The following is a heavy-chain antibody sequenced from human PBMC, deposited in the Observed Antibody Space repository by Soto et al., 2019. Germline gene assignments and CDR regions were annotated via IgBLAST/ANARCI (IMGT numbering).Heavy chain of an antibody. V-gene: IGHV1-69*13. J-gene: IGHJ6*02. CDR1: GGTFSSYA. Sequence: ASVKVSCKASGGTFSSYAISWVRQAPGQGLEWMGGIIPIFGTANYAQKFQGRVTITADESTSTAYMELSSLRSEDTAVYYCARGSRRYCSGGSCYGMDVWGQGTTVTVSS. CDR2: IIPIFGTA. CDR3: ARGSRRYCSGGSCYGMDV. D-gene: IGHD2-15*01.